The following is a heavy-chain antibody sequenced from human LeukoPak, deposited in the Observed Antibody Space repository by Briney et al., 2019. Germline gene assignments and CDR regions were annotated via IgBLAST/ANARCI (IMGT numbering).Heavy chain of an antibody. CDR3: ARGPRRDWFDP. J-gene: IGHJ5*02. V-gene: IGHV4-61*02. CDR1: GDSISSDDYY. Sequence: TSETLSLTRTVSGDSISSDDYYWSWIRQSAGKGLEWIGRFSASGNSNYNPSLKSRLTISVDRSKNQFSLKLTSVTAADTAVYYCARGPRRDWFDPWGQGTLVTASS. CDR2: FSASGNS.